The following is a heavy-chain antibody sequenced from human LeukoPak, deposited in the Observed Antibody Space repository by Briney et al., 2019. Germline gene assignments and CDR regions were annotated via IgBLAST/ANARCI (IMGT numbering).Heavy chain of an antibody. V-gene: IGHV3-23*01. D-gene: IGHD1-20*01. CDR3: ARSINWNPRTVFDY. CDR1: GFPLRNYA. CDR2: VSGSGTDT. J-gene: IGHJ4*02. Sequence: QPGGSLRLSCAASGFPLRNYAMSWVRQAPGKGLEWVSGVSGSGTDTYYAGSVKGRFTISKDNSKSTLFLQMNSLRAGDTAVYYCARSINWNPRTVFDYWGLGTLVTVSS.